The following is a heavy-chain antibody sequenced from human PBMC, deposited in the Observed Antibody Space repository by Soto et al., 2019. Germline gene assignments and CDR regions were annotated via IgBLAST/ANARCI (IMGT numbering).Heavy chain of an antibody. D-gene: IGHD2-2*01. V-gene: IGHV3-30-3*01. CDR2: ISYDGSDK. Sequence: QVHLEESGGGVVQPGGSLRLSCAGSGFDFSGYTIHCVRQAPGKGLEWVAVISYDGSDKYYADSVKGRFTISRDNAKKTLYLQMNSLRIEDTAVYYCARVDCSTTTCYYYGFDVWGQGTTVTVSS. CDR3: ARVDCSTTTCYYYGFDV. J-gene: IGHJ6*02. CDR1: GFDFSGYT.